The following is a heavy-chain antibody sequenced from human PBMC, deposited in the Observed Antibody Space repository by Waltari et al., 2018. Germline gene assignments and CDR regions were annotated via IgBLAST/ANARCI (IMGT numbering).Heavy chain of an antibody. D-gene: IGHD3-16*01. J-gene: IGHJ3*02. V-gene: IGHV1-2*06. CDR1: GYTLTELS. CDR2: INPNSGGT. CDR3: ARGYDRLNAFDI. Sequence: QVQLVQSGAEVKKPGASVKVSCKVSGYTLTELSMHWVRQAPGKGLEWMGRINPNSGGTNYAQKFQGRVTMTRDTSISTAYMELSRLRSDDTAVYYCARGYDRLNAFDIWGQGTMVTVSS.